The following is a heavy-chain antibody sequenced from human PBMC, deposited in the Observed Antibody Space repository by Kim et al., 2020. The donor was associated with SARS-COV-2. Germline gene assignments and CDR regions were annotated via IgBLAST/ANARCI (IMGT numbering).Heavy chain of an antibody. Sequence: ASVKVSCKASGYTFTSYGISWVRQAPGQGLEWMGWISAYNGNTNYAQKLQGRVTMTTDTSTSTAYMELRSLRSDDTAVYYCASSRMVRGVITRYYYYGMDVGGQGTTLTVSS. D-gene: IGHD3-10*01. J-gene: IGHJ6*02. CDR3: ASSRMVRGVITRYYYYGMDV. CDR2: ISAYNGNT. CDR1: GYTFTSYG. V-gene: IGHV1-18*04.